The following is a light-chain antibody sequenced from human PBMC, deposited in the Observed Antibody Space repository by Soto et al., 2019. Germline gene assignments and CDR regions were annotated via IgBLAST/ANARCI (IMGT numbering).Light chain of an antibody. V-gene: IGLV1-44*01. J-gene: IGLJ1*01. CDR3: AAWDDSLNGYV. Sequence: QAVVTQPPSASGTPGQRVTISCSGSNSNIGSNTVNWYQQLPGTAPKLLIYSNNQRPSGVPDRFSGSKSGTSASLAISGLQSEDEAAYYCAAWDDSLNGYVFGTGTKLTVL. CDR1: NSNIGSNT. CDR2: SNN.